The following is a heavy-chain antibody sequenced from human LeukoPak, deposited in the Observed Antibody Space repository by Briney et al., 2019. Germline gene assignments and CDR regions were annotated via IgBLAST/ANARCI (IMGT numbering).Heavy chain of an antibody. D-gene: IGHD3-16*01. V-gene: IGHV3-23*01. CDR1: GFTFSSHA. CDR2: ITASGGSA. CDR3: ARAGEEAAVWDYFDS. Sequence: GGSLRLSCAASGFTFSSHAMRWVRQAPGKGLEWVSSITASGGSAFYADSVKGRFTISRDNSKSTLFLEMNNLRAEDTAVYYCARAGEEAAVWDYFDSWGQEALVTVSS. J-gene: IGHJ4*02.